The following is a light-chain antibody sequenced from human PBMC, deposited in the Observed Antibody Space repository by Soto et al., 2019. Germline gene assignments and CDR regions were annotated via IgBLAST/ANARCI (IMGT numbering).Light chain of an antibody. CDR3: QQYVISVT. CDR2: GAS. CDR1: QSVSSSY. V-gene: IGKV3-20*01. J-gene: IGKJ5*01. Sequence: EIVLTQSPDTLSLSPGERATLSCRASQSVSSSYLAWYQQKPGQAPRLLIYGASSRATGIPDRFSGSGSGTDFTLTIGRLEPQDSAMYYCQQYVISVTFGQGTRLEIK.